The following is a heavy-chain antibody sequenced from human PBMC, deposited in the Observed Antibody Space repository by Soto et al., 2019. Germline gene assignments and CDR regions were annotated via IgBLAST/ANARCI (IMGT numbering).Heavy chain of an antibody. Sequence: PSETLSLTCTVSGGSISSYYWSWIRQPPGKGLEWIGYIYYSGSTNYNPSLKGRVTISVDTSKNQFSLKLSSVTAADTAVYYCARVLEYYYDSSALRWFDPWGQGTLVTVSS. J-gene: IGHJ5*02. CDR3: ARVLEYYYDSSALRWFDP. CDR2: IYYSGST. V-gene: IGHV4-59*01. D-gene: IGHD3-22*01. CDR1: GGSISSYY.